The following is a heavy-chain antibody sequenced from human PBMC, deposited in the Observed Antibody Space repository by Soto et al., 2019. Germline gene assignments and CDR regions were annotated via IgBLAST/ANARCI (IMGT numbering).Heavy chain of an antibody. CDR1: GFTFSSYA. J-gene: IGHJ6*02. CDR2: ISSSGGST. D-gene: IGHD3-10*01. CDR3: MRPAPRGRHYFYFRMDV. V-gene: IGHV3-23*01. Sequence: LRLSCAASGFTFSSYAMSWVRQAPGKGLEWVSGISSSGGSTYYADSVKGRFTISRDNSKNTLFLRMNRPRVEDTAVYYCMRPAPRGRHYFYFRMDVWGQGTTVTVTS.